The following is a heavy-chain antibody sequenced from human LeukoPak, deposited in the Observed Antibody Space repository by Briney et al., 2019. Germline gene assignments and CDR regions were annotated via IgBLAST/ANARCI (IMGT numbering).Heavy chain of an antibody. Sequence: GGSLRLSCAASGFTFTNYAMTWVRQAPGKGLEWVSSISDTYATTYYAESVKGRCTISRDNSKNTLYLQMNSLRAEDTAVYYCAKDPHIAAAGSDYWGQGTLVAVSS. CDR1: GFTFTNYA. J-gene: IGHJ4*02. V-gene: IGHV3-23*01. D-gene: IGHD6-13*01. CDR2: ISDTYATT. CDR3: AKDPHIAAAGSDY.